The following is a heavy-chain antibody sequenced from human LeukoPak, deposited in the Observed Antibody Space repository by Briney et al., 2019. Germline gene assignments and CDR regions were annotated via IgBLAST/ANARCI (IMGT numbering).Heavy chain of an antibody. V-gene: IGHV1-69*04. J-gene: IGHJ4*02. CDR2: IIPILGIA. Sequence: SVKVSCKASGGTFSSYAISWVRQAPGQGLEWMGRIIPILGIANYAQKFQGRVTITADKSTSTAYMELRSLRSDDTAVYYCARDLRRGVGARGYWGQGTLVTVSS. CDR1: GGTFSSYA. D-gene: IGHD1-26*01. CDR3: ARDLRRGVGARGY.